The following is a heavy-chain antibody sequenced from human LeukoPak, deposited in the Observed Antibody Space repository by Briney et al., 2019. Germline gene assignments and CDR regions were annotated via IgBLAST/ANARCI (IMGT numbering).Heavy chain of an antibody. CDR1: GFTVSSNY. V-gene: IGHV3-53*01. D-gene: IGHD1-26*01. J-gene: IGHJ4*02. CDR2: IYSGGST. CDR3: IRDLGGRSGH. Sequence: GGSLRLSCAASGFTVSSNYMSWVRQAPGKGLEWVSVIYSGGSTYYADSVKGRFTISRDNAKNTLYLQMNSLTAEDTAVYYCIRDLGGRSGHWGQGTLVTVSS.